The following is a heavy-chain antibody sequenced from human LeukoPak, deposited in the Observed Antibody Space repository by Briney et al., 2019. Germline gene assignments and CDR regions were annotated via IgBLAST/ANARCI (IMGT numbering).Heavy chain of an antibody. CDR1: GFTFDDYG. CDR3: ARGPPMYSYGSSAYHYDYFEY. Sequence: GGSLRLSCVASGFTFDDYGMSWVRQAPGKGLEWVSDINWNGGSTGYADSGKGRFTISRDNSKNTLYLQMNSLRADDTAIYYCARGPPMYSYGSSAYHYDYFEYWGQGTLVTVSS. CDR2: INWNGGST. V-gene: IGHV3-20*04. D-gene: IGHD3-22*01. J-gene: IGHJ4*02.